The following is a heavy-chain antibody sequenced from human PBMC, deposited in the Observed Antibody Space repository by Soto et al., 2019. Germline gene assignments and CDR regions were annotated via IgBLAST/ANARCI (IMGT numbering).Heavy chain of an antibody. J-gene: IGHJ1*01. D-gene: IGHD1-26*01. CDR1: GFIFSSAW. CDR2: IKSKADGETT. V-gene: IGHV3-15*01. Sequence: EVQLVESGGGLVKPGGSLGLSCAASGFIFSSAWLSWVRQAPGKGLYWVGRIKSKADGETTDYAAPVKGRFTISRDDSQNTLYRQMNRLKTESTDVYYCTMDIPGGRYPIDHLCQGPLVTVSS. CDR3: TMDIPGGRYPIDH.